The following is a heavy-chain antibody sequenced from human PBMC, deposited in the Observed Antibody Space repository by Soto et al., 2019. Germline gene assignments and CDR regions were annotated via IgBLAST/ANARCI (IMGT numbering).Heavy chain of an antibody. D-gene: IGHD4-17*01. CDR2: INAGNGNT. V-gene: IGHV1-3*01. CDR3: ARADSRPIYGDYLSFMDV. CDR1: GYTFTSYA. Sequence: GASVKVSCKASGYTFTSYAMHWVRQAPGQRLEWMGWINAGNGNTKYSQKFQGRVTITRDTSASTAYMELSSLRSEDTAVYYCARADSRPIYGDYLSFMDVWGKGTTVTVSS. J-gene: IGHJ6*03.